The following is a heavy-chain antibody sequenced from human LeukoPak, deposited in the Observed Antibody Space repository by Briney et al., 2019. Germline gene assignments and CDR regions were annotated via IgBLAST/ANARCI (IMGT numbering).Heavy chain of an antibody. Sequence: SETLSLTCTVSGGSISSYYWSWIRQPPGKGLEWIGYIYYSGSTNYNHSLKSRVTISVDTSKNQFSLKLRSVTAADTAVYYCARPGSHTVRSYYYYYMDVWGKGTTVTVSS. CDR3: ARPGSHTVRSYYYYYMDV. V-gene: IGHV4-59*01. CDR2: IYYSGST. D-gene: IGHD4-17*01. J-gene: IGHJ6*03. CDR1: GGSISSYY.